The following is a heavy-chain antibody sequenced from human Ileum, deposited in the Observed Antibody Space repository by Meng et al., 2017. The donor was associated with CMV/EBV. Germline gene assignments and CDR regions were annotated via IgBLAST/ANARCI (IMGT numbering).Heavy chain of an antibody. V-gene: IGHV3-66*02. CDR2: IYTGGST. J-gene: IGHJ4*02. Sequence: LSCAVSGLTVSNDYINWVRQAPGKGLEWVSVIYTGGSTDYADSVKGRFTISRDNSKNTLYLQMNSLRPEDTAVYYCARGGSYYGYFDYWGQGTLVTVSS. D-gene: IGHD1-26*01. CDR1: GLTVSNDY. CDR3: ARGGSYYGYFDY.